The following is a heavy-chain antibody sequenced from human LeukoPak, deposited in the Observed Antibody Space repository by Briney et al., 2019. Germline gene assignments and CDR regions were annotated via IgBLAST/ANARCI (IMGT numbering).Heavy chain of an antibody. Sequence: GGSLRLSCAASGFTFSIYSMNWVRQAPGKGLEWVSSISSSTYIYQAGSVKGRFIISRDNANKSLFLQMNNLRAEDTAVYYCARSIPLDYGGNGGDFDYWGQGALVTVSS. CDR1: GFTFSIYS. D-gene: IGHD4-23*01. J-gene: IGHJ4*02. CDR3: ARSIPLDYGGNGGDFDY. CDR2: ISSSTYI. V-gene: IGHV3-21*01.